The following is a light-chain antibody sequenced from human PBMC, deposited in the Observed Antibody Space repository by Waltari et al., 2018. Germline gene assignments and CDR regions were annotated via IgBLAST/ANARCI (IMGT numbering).Light chain of an antibody. J-gene: IGKJ4*01. Sequence: EIVLPQSPGTLSLSPGERATLSCRASRSVSSSYLAWYQQKPGQPPRLLIYGASSRATGIPDRFSGSGSGTDFTLTISRLEPEDFAVYYCQQSGTSPLTFGGGTKVAIK. CDR2: GAS. CDR1: RSVSSSY. CDR3: QQSGTSPLT. V-gene: IGKV3-20*01.